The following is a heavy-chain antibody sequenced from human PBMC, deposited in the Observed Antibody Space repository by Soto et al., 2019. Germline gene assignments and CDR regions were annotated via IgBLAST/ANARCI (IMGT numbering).Heavy chain of an antibody. CDR1: GDSILNTIYY. Sequence: SETLSLTCTVSGDSILNTIYYWGWIRQPPGKGLEWIGTIDYSGSAQYTPSLKSRVTMSVDTSKNQFSLKLTSVTAADTAVYYCSRLVQWELPEYFQHWGQGTLVTSPQ. J-gene: IGHJ1*01. CDR3: SRLVQWELPEYFQH. CDR2: IDYSGSA. V-gene: IGHV4-39*01. D-gene: IGHD1-26*01.